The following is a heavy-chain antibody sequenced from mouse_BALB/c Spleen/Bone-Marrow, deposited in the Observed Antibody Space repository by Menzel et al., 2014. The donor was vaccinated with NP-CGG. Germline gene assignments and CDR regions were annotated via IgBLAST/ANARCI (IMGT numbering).Heavy chain of an antibody. CDR3: AIYYYGSSLFAY. CDR2: IDPANGNT. V-gene: IGHV14-3*02. J-gene: IGHJ3*01. Sequence: VQLQQSGAELVKPGASVKLSCTASGFNIKDTYMYWVKQRPEQGLEWIGRIDPANGNTKYDPKFQDKATITADTSSNTAYLQLSSLTSEDTAVYYCAIYYYGSSLFAYWGQETLVTVSA. CDR1: GFNIKDTY. D-gene: IGHD1-1*01.